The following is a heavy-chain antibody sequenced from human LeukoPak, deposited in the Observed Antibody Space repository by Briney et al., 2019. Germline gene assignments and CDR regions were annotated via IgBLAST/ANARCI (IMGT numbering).Heavy chain of an antibody. CDR2: TVSEIDGGTT. D-gene: IGHD1-7*01. J-gene: IGHJ6*02. Sequence: GGSLRLSCAASGFTFNYAWMSWVRQVPGKGLEWVGQTVSEIDGGTTDYATPVKGRFTISRDDSKSTLYLQMNSLKIEGTAVYYCTTDEDWNYARKDVWGQGATVIVSS. CDR1: GFTFNYAW. CDR3: TTDEDWNYARKDV. V-gene: IGHV3-15*04.